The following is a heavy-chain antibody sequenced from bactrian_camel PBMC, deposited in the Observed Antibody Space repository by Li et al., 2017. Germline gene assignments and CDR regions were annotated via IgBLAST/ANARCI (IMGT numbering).Heavy chain of an antibody. J-gene: IGHJ6*01. D-gene: IGHD1*01. CDR1: GFIFRDHY. CDR2: IFRDGSRI. V-gene: IGHV3-2*01. CDR3: AEGSLGSVGFSY. Sequence: HVQLVESGGGLVQPGGSLRLSCAASGFIFRDHYMNWVRQAPGKGLEWVSGIFRDGSRIGYRDSVKGRFTIFRDNTKNMVYLEMTSLKFEDTARYHCAEGSLGSVGFSYWGQGTQVTVS.